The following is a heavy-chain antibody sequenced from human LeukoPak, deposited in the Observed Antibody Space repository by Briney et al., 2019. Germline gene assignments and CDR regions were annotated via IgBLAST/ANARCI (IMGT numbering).Heavy chain of an antibody. CDR3: ARDSGGYVPLEFDY. CDR1: GFTFSSYS. J-gene: IGHJ4*02. V-gene: IGHV3-21*01. D-gene: IGHD5-12*01. Sequence: GGSLRLSCAASGFTFSSYSMNWVRQAPGKGLEWASSISSGSSYIYYADSVKGRFTISRDNAKNSLYLQMNSPRGEDSAVYYCARDSGGYVPLEFDYWGQGTLVIVSS. CDR2: ISSGSSYI.